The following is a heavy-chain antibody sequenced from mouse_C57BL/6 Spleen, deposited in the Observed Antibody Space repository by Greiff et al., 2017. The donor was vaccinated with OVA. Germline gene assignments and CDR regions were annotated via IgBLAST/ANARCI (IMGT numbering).Heavy chain of an antibody. D-gene: IGHD2-5*01. V-gene: IGHV1-80*01. CDR3: ARMAYYSNYGAMDY. Sequence: QVQLKQSGAELVKPGASVKISCKASGYAFSSYLMNWVKQRPGKGLEWIGQIYPGDGDTNYNGKFKGKATLTADKSSSTAYMQLSSLTSEDSAVYFCARMAYYSNYGAMDYWGQGTSVTVSS. CDR2: IYPGDGDT. J-gene: IGHJ4*01. CDR1: GYAFSSYL.